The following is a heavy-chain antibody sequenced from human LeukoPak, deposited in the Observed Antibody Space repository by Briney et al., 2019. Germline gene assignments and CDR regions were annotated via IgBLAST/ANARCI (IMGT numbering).Heavy chain of an antibody. J-gene: IGHJ3*02. CDR2: ISGSGGST. CDR1: GSTFSSYS. V-gene: IGHV3-23*01. CDR3: AKCFGPTYYYVSSGFFDAFDI. Sequence: PGGSLRLSCAASGSTFSSYSMSWVRQAPGKGLEWVSVISGSGGSTYYTDSVKGRFTISKDNPRNTLDLQMNSLRAEDTAVYYCAKCFGPTYYYVSSGFFDAFDIWGRGTLVTVSS. D-gene: IGHD3-22*01.